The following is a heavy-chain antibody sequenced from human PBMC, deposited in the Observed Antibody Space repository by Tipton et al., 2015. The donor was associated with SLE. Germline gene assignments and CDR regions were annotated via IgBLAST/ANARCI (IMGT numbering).Heavy chain of an antibody. CDR1: GGSFSGYY. CDR2: IDYSGSA. Sequence: TLSLTCAVYGGSFSGYYWSWIRQTPGKGLEWIGYIDYSGSANYNPSLKSRVTMSVDTPKNQFSLELNSVTAADTAVYYCAKMRTNWYGIDVWGQGTMVTVSS. CDR3: AKMRTNWYGIDV. V-gene: IGHV4-59*01. J-gene: IGHJ6*02. D-gene: IGHD6-13*01.